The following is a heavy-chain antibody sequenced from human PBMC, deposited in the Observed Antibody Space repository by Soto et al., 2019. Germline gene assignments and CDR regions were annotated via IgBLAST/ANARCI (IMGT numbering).Heavy chain of an antibody. V-gene: IGHV4-39*01. CDR1: GGSISSGDYY. J-gene: IGHJ4*02. D-gene: IGHD6-19*01. Sequence: PSETLSLTCTVSGGSISSGDYYWSWTRQPPGKGLEWIGSIYYVGKTYYSPSLKSRLAISVDTSKNQFSLRLSSVTAADTAVYYCAKVVLGYSSGWYPNDYWGQGTLVTVSS. CDR3: AKVVLGYSSGWYPNDY. CDR2: IYYVGKT.